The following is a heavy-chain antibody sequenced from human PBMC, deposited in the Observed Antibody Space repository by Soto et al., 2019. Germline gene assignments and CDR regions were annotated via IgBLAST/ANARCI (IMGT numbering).Heavy chain of an antibody. CDR3: AKGDSSWYEDAFDI. Sequence: ESGGGVVQPGRSLRLSCAASGFTFSNYGMHWVRQAPGKGLEWVAVIWYDGSYKYYADSVKGRFTISRDNSKNTLYLQMNSLRAEDTAVYYCAKGDSSWYEDAFDIWGQGTMVTVSS. D-gene: IGHD6-13*01. J-gene: IGHJ3*02. V-gene: IGHV3-33*06. CDR2: IWYDGSYK. CDR1: GFTFSNYG.